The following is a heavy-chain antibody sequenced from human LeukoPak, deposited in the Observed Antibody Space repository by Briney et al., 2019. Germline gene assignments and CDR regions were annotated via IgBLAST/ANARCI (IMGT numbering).Heavy chain of an antibody. J-gene: IGHJ4*02. CDR1: GGSISSSSYY. CDR3: ARRVGGEDY. V-gene: IGHV4-39*01. CDR2: IYYSGST. D-gene: IGHD2-21*01. Sequence: PSETLSLTCTVSGGSISSSSYYWGWIRQPPGKGLEWIGSIYYSGSTYYNPSLKSRVTISVDTSKNQFSLKLSPVTAADTAVYYCARRVGGEDYWGQGTLVTVSS.